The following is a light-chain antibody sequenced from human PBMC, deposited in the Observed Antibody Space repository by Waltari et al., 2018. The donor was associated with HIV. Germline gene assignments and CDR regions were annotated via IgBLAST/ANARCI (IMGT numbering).Light chain of an antibody. CDR1: QGISSS. V-gene: IGKV1-12*01. J-gene: IGKJ4*01. CDR3: QQTYTFPFT. Sequence: DIQMTQSPSSVSASVGDRVTITCRASQGISSSLAWYQQKPGKAPNLLIYASSSLQSGVPSRFSGSGSGTDFTLTINILQPEDFATYFCQQTYTFPFTFGGGTKVDIK. CDR2: ASS.